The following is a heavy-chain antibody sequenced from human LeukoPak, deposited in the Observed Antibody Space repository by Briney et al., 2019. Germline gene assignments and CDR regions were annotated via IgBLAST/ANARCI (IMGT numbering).Heavy chain of an antibody. V-gene: IGHV3-53*01. CDR2: LYSDGNT. D-gene: IGHD1-14*01. Sequence: GGSLRLSCAASGFTVITNNMTWVRQAQGKGLEWVSALYSDGNTKYADSVQGRFTISRDNSKNTLYLEMNSLSPDDTAVYYCARGVEPLAANTLAYWGQGTLVTVSS. CDR3: ARGVEPLAANTLAY. CDR1: GFTVITNN. J-gene: IGHJ4*02.